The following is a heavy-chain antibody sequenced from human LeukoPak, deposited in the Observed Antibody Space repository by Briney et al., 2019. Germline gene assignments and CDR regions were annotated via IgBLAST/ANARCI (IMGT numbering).Heavy chain of an antibody. Sequence: GASVKVSCKASGYTFTSYYMHWVRQAPGQGLEWMGIINPSGGSTGYAQKLQGRVTMTTDTSTSTAYMELRSLRSDDTAVYYCAREAEYQLLRTPYYYYGMDVWGQGTTVTVSS. D-gene: IGHD2-2*01. J-gene: IGHJ6*02. CDR2: INPSGGST. CDR3: AREAEYQLLRTPYYYYGMDV. CDR1: GYTFTSYY. V-gene: IGHV1-46*01.